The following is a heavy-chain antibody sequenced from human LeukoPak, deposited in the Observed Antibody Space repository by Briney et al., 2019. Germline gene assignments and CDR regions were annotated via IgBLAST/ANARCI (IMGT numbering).Heavy chain of an antibody. CDR3: AKSLAAITMIVVVITPDY. J-gene: IGHJ4*02. Sequence: GGSLRLSCAASGFTFSSYWMSWVRQAPGKGLEWVSAISGSGGSTYYADSVKGRFTISRDNSKNTLYLQMNSLRAEDTAVYYCAKSLAAITMIVVVITPDYWGQGTLVTVSS. CDR2: ISGSGGST. D-gene: IGHD3-22*01. CDR1: GFTFSSYW. V-gene: IGHV3-23*01.